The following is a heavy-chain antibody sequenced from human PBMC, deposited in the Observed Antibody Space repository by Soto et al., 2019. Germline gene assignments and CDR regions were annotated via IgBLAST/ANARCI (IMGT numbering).Heavy chain of an antibody. D-gene: IGHD6-19*01. CDR3: ARVLAAVYYFDY. CDR2: ISSSSSYI. Sequence: GSLRLSCAASGFTFSSYSMNWVRQAPGKGLEWVSSISSSSSYIYYADSVKGRFTISRDNAKNSLYLQMNSLRAEDTAVYYCARVLAAVYYFDYWGQGTLVTVSS. J-gene: IGHJ4*02. CDR1: GFTFSSYS. V-gene: IGHV3-21*01.